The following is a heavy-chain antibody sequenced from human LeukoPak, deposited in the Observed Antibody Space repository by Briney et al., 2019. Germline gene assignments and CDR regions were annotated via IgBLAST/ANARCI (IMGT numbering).Heavy chain of an antibody. J-gene: IGHJ5*02. CDR1: GGSFCGYF. Sequence: PSETLSLTCAVHGGSFCGYFRSWIRQPPGKGLEWIGKINHSGSTKYNPSLKSRVSISVDTSKNQFSPKLSSVTAADTAVYYCARGSIAAAGNNWFDPWGQGTLVTVSS. CDR2: INHSGST. V-gene: IGHV4-34*01. D-gene: IGHD6-13*01. CDR3: ARGSIAAAGNNWFDP.